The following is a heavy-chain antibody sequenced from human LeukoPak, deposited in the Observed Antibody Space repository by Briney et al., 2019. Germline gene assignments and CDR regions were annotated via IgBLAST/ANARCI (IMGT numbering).Heavy chain of an antibody. CDR1: GGSISSGSYY. V-gene: IGHV4-61*02. D-gene: IGHD2-2*01. Sequence: SETLSHTCTVSGGSISSGSYYWSWIRQPAGKGLEWIGRIYTSGSTNYNPSLKSRVTISVDTSKNQFSLKLSSVTAADTAVYYCARATSYCSSTSCYFDYWGQGTLVTVSS. CDR2: IYTSGST. J-gene: IGHJ4*02. CDR3: ARATSYCSSTSCYFDY.